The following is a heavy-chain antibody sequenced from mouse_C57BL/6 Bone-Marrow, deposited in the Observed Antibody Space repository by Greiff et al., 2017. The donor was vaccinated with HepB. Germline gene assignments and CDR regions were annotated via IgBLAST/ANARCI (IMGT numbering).Heavy chain of an antibody. Sequence: VQLKESGAELVRPGASVKLSCTASGFNIKDDYMHWVKQRPEQGLEWIGWIDPENGDTEYASKFQGKATITADTSSNTAYLQLSSLTSEDTAVYYWTPSITTVVGAMDYWGQGTSVTVSS. D-gene: IGHD1-1*01. J-gene: IGHJ4*01. V-gene: IGHV14-4*01. CDR2: IDPENGDT. CDR1: GFNIKDDY. CDR3: TPSITTVVGAMDY.